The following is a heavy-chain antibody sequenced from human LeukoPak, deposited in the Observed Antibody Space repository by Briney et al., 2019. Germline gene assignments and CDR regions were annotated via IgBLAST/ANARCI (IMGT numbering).Heavy chain of an antibody. CDR2: ISYDGSNK. Sequence: GGSLRLSCAASGFTFSSYGMHWVRQAPGKGLEWVAVISYDGSNKYYADSVKGRFTISRDNSKNTLYLQMNSLRAEDTAVYYCAKDHSSSWYDYWGREPWSPSPQ. CDR1: GFTFSSYG. D-gene: IGHD6-13*01. CDR3: AKDHSSSWYDY. V-gene: IGHV3-30*18. J-gene: IGHJ4*02.